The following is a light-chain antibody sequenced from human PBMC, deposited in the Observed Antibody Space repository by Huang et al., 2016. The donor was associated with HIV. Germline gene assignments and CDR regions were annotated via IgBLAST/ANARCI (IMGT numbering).Light chain of an antibody. J-gene: IGKJ4*01. V-gene: IGKV1-39*01. Sequence: DIQMTQPPSSLSASVGDRISITCRESQTISTFLNWYQQKPGKAPKLLIYAASNLQRGVSSRFSGTGSGTLFTLTVTGLLPDDFATYFCQQAYSVPLTFGGGTKVEMK. CDR3: QQAYSVPLT. CDR1: QTISTF. CDR2: AAS.